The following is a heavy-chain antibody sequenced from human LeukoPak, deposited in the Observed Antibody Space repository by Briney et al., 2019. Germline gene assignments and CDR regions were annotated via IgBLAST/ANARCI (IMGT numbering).Heavy chain of an antibody. D-gene: IGHD3-10*02. Sequence: PGGSLRLSCAASGFTFSSYALNWVRQAPGKGLEWVSHISSSGSTIYYADSVKGRFTISRDNAKNSLYLQMNSLRAEDTALYYCARDLHYYVAMDVWGQGTTVTVSS. CDR3: ARDLHYYVAMDV. J-gene: IGHJ6*02. CDR1: GFTFSSYA. V-gene: IGHV3-48*03. CDR2: ISSSGSTI.